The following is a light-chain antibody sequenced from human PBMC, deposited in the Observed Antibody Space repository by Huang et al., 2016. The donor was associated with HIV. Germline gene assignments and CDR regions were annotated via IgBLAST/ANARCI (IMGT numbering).Light chain of an antibody. J-gene: IGKJ1*01. CDR2: WAS. V-gene: IGKV4-1*01. CDR1: QSLLYSSNNKNY. CDR3: HQYYATGT. Sequence: DIVMTQSPDSLAVSLGERATINCKSSQSLLYSSNNKNYLAWYQQKPAQPPKLRIYWASTRESGVPDRFGGSGSETVFTLTISSLQAEDVAVYYCHQYYATGTFGQGTKVEI.